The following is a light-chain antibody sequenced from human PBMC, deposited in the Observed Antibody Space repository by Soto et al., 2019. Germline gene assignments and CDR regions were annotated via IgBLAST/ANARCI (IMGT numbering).Light chain of an antibody. CDR1: SSDVGGYNF. J-gene: IGLJ1*01. Sequence: QSALTQPPSASGSPGQSVTISCTGTSSDVGGYNFVSWYQQHPGKGPKLMIYEVSKRPSGVSDRFSASKSGNTASLTVSGLQAEDEADYYCSSYAGSDNYVFGTGTKVTVL. V-gene: IGLV2-8*01. CDR3: SSYAGSDNYV. CDR2: EVS.